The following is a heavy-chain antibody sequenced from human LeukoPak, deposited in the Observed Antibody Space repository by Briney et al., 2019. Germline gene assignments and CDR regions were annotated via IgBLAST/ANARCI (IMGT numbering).Heavy chain of an antibody. Sequence: SETLSLTCTVSGRSISRHYWNWIRQPTGKGLGWIRRMYISGSNNYNPSLKSRVTMPQDTSKNQFSLNLSSGAATDTAVYYCAKVNETRGYIGYLFDSCGQATLVPVYS. CDR1: GRSISRHY. J-gene: IGHJ5*01. D-gene: IGHD6-13*01. V-gene: IGHV4-4*07. CDR2: MYISGSN. CDR3: AKVNETRGYIGYLFDS.